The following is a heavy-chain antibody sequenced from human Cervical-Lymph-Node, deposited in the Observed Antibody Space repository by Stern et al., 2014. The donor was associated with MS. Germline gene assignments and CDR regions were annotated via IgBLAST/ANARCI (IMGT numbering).Heavy chain of an antibody. CDR1: GYTFSTYG. CDR2: ISGNNGNP. V-gene: IGHV1-18*04. Sequence: QVQLVESGTEVKKPGASVKVSCKASGYTFSTYGIHWVRQAPGQGLEWMGWISGNNGNPFYAQKFLGRVTMTTHTSTTTVFMDLRSLRSDDTAVYYCARDLTATVTTPGGYWGQGTLVTVSS. J-gene: IGHJ4*02. D-gene: IGHD4-17*01. CDR3: ARDLTATVTTPGGY.